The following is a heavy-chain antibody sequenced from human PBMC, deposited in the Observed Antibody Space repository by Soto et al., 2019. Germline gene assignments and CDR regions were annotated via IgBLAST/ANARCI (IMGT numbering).Heavy chain of an antibody. Sequence: QVQLVQSGAEVKRPGASMKVFCKASGYTFNGQYIHWVRQAPGHGLEWMGWINPNSGGTIYAQKFQDRVTMTRDSSISTAYMELRSLRSDDTAVYYCARVRSGSYFFAFDIWGQGTMVNVSS. J-gene: IGHJ3*02. V-gene: IGHV1-2*02. D-gene: IGHD1-26*01. CDR2: INPNSGGT. CDR3: ARVRSGSYFFAFDI. CDR1: GYTFNGQY.